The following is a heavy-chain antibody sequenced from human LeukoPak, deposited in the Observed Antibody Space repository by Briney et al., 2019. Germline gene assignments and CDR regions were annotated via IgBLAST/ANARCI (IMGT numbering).Heavy chain of an antibody. Sequence: PGGSLRLSCAASGFTFSSYSMNWVRQAPGKGLEWVSSISSSSSYIYYADSVKGRFTISRDNAKNSLYLQMSSLRAEDTAVYYCARVKGGYFDYWGQGTLVTVSS. CDR3: ARVKGGYFDY. CDR2: ISSSSSYI. CDR1: GFTFSSYS. D-gene: IGHD3-16*01. V-gene: IGHV3-21*01. J-gene: IGHJ4*02.